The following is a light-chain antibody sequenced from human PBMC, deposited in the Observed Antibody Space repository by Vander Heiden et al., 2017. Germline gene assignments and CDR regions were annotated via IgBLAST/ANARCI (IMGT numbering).Light chain of an antibody. CDR3: QQYYIAPLT. CDR1: QSVLYSSNNNNY. CDR2: WAS. Sequence: DIVMTQSPDSLAVSLGERDTINCKSSQSVLYSSNNNNYLAWYQQKPGQPPKLLIYWASTRQSGVPDRFSGSGSGTDFTLTISSLQADDVAVYYCQQYYIAPLTFGGGTRVEIK. J-gene: IGKJ4*02. V-gene: IGKV4-1*01.